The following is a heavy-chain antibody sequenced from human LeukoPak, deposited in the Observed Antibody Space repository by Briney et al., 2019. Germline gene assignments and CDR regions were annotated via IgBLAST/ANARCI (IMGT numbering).Heavy chain of an antibody. CDR2: IDAGNGNT. CDR1: GGTFNTSA. Sequence: GASVKVSCKASGGTFNTSAITWVRQVPGRGLEWMGWIDAGNGNTKYSQKFQGRVTITRDTSASTAYMELSSLRSEDTAVYYCARENQVVTAPDYWGQGTLVTVSS. V-gene: IGHV1-3*01. J-gene: IGHJ4*02. CDR3: ARENQVVTAPDY. D-gene: IGHD2-21*02.